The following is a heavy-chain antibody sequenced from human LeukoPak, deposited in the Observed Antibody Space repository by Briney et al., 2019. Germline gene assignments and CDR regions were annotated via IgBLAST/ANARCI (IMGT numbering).Heavy chain of an antibody. D-gene: IGHD5-18*01. CDR3: ARHLAAMAVDY. Sequence: RGESLKISCKGSGYSFTSYWIGWVRQMPGKGLEWMGIIYPGDSDTRYSPSFQGQVTISADKSISTAYLQWSSLEASDNAMYYCARHLAAMAVDYWGQGTLVTVSS. CDR2: IYPGDSDT. V-gene: IGHV5-51*01. CDR1: GYSFTSYW. J-gene: IGHJ4*02.